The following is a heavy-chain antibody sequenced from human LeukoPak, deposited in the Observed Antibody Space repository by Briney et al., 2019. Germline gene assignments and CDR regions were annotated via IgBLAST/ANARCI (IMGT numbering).Heavy chain of an antibody. CDR2: INGYNGNT. D-gene: IGHD3-9*01. J-gene: IGHJ5*02. V-gene: IGHV1-18*01. Sequence: ASVKVSCKASGYSFTSYGISWVRQAPGQGGEWMGWINGYNGNTNYAQKRQGRVTMTTDTSTSTAYMELRSLRSDDTAVYYCARVSAYDILTGYSPNWLDPWGQGTLVTVSS. CDR1: GYSFTSYG. CDR3: ARVSAYDILTGYSPNWLDP.